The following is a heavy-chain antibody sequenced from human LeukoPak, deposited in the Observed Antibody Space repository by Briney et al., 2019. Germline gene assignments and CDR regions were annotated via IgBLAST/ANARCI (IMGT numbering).Heavy chain of an antibody. D-gene: IGHD3-22*01. Sequence: ASVKVSCKASGYTFTGYYMHWVRQAPGQGLEWMGWINPNSGGTNYAQKFQGRVTMTRDTSISTAYMELSRLRSEDTAVYYCAGTHFNYYDSSGYFPLDYWGQGTLVTVSS. V-gene: IGHV1-2*02. CDR2: INPNSGGT. J-gene: IGHJ4*02. CDR1: GYTFTGYY. CDR3: AGTHFNYYDSSGYFPLDY.